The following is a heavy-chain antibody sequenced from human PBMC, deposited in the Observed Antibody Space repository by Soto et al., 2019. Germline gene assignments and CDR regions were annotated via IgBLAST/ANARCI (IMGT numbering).Heavy chain of an antibody. J-gene: IGHJ4*02. D-gene: IGHD5-12*01. CDR3: ARPPHGYSGYDYYFDY. CDR1: GYSFTSYW. CDR2: IYPGDSDT. Sequence: GESLKISCKGSGYSFTSYWIGWVRQMPGKGLEWMGIIYPGDSDTRYSPSFQGQVTISADKSISTAYLQWSSLKASDTAMYYCARPPHGYSGYDYYFDYWGQGTLVTVS. V-gene: IGHV5-51*01.